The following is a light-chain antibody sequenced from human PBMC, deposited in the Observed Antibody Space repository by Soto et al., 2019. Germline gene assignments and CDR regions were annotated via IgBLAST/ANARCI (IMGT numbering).Light chain of an antibody. V-gene: IGLV2-23*02. CDR3: CPCAGVDPFSL. CDR2: EVT. Sequence: QSSLTQPASVSGSPGQSITISCTGTSGDVGSYSQVSWYQQLPGKAPKLMIYEVTKRPSGVSNRFSGSKSGNTASLTISGLQAEDEAEYCCCPCAGVDPFSLFGSGTKLT. CDR1: SGDVGSYSQ. J-gene: IGLJ1*01.